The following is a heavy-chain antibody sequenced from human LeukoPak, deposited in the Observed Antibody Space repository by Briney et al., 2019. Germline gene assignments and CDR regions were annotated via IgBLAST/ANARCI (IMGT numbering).Heavy chain of an antibody. CDR3: ARVKTYYYDSSGYHFDY. CDR2: ISAYNGNT. Sequence: ASVKVSCKASGYTFTSYGISWVRQAPGQGLEWMGWISAYNGNTNYAQKLQGRVTMTTDTSTSTAYMELRSLRSDDTAVYYCARVKTYYYDSSGYHFDYWGQGTLVTVSS. J-gene: IGHJ4*02. D-gene: IGHD3-22*01. CDR1: GYTFTSYG. V-gene: IGHV1-18*01.